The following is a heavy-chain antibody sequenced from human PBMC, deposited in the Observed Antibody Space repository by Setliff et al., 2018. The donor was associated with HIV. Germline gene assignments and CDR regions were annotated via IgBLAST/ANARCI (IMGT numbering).Heavy chain of an antibody. V-gene: IGHV3-30*03. D-gene: IGHD3-3*01. CDR1: GFTFTTHG. J-gene: IGHJ6*02. CDR2: ISFDGDER. CDR3: ARDSARIDFWSGENTDYHYGMDV. Sequence: GGSLRLSCATSGFTFTTHGMHWVRQAPGKGLEWVAFISFDGDERYYSNSVKGRFTISRFNPRNTVHLQRGSMKHEDTAVYFCARDSARIDFWSGENTDYHYGMDVWGQGTKVTVSS.